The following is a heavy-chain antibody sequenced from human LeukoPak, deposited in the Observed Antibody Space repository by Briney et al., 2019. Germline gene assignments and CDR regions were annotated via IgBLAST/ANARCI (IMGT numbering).Heavy chain of an antibody. J-gene: IGHJ4*02. CDR3: ARSGPHDSSGVFDY. Sequence: GGSLRLSCAASGFTFSTYSMRWVRQAPGKGLEWVSYISSSSSTIYYADSVKGRFTISRDNDKNPLYLQLNSLSAEDMAVYYCARSGPHDSSGVFDYWCQRTLVTVSP. CDR2: ISSSSSTI. D-gene: IGHD3-22*01. CDR1: GFTFSTYS. V-gene: IGHV3-48*04.